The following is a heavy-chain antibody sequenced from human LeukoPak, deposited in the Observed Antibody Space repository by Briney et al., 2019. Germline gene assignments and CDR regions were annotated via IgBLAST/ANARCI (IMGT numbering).Heavy chain of an antibody. J-gene: IGHJ4*02. Sequence: GGSLRLSCVASGITFNTYEINWVRQAPGKGLEWISCISSSGSPIYYSDSVKGRFTISRDNARDSLYLQMNSLRAEDTAVYYCARGLMDTAMFLDYWGQGTLVTVSS. CDR3: ARGLMDTAMFLDY. CDR2: ISSSGSPI. V-gene: IGHV3-48*03. CDR1: GITFNTYE. D-gene: IGHD5-18*01.